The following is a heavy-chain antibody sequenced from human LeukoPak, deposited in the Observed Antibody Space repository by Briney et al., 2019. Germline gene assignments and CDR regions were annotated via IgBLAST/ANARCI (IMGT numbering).Heavy chain of an antibody. D-gene: IGHD6-6*01. Sequence: SETLSLTCTVSGGSISSGNFYWSWIRQPPGKGQEWIGYIFYLGSTYYNLSLKSRVTMSVDTSKNQFSLILRSVTAADTAVYYCARKYPDHWFDPWGQGTLVTVSS. J-gene: IGHJ5*02. CDR2: IFYLGST. CDR3: ARKYPDHWFDP. V-gene: IGHV4-30-4*01. CDR1: GGSISSGNFY.